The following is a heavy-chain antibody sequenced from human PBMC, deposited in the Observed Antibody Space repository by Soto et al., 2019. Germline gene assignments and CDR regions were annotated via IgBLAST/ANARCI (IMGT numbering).Heavy chain of an antibody. Sequence: EVQLVESGGGLVQPGGSLRLSCAASGFTFISYEMNWVPQAPGKGLDWVSYISSSGSTIYYADSVKGRFTISRDNAKDSLYLQMNSLRAEDTAVYYCARDLAIFGVVIAYYYYGMDVWGQGTTVTVSS. V-gene: IGHV3-48*03. CDR2: ISSSGSTI. J-gene: IGHJ6*02. D-gene: IGHD3-3*01. CDR3: ARDLAIFGVVIAYYYYGMDV. CDR1: GFTFISYE.